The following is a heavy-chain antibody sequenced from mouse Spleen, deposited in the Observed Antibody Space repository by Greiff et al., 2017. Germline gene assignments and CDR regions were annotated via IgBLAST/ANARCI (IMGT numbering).Heavy chain of an antibody. CDR2: INPNNGGT. D-gene: IGHD2-4*01. CDR3: ARNPPYYDYDYFDY. J-gene: IGHJ2*01. Sequence: VQLQQSGPELVKPGASVKIPCKASGYTFTDYNMDWVKQSHGKSLEWIGDINPNNGGTIYNQKFKGKATLTVDKSSSTAYMELRSLTSEDTAVYYCARNPPYYDYDYFDYWGQGTTLTVSS. V-gene: IGHV1-18*01. CDR1: GYTFTDYN.